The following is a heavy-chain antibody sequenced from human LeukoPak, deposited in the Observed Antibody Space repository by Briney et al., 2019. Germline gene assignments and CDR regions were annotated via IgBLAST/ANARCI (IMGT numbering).Heavy chain of an antibody. J-gene: IGHJ4*02. V-gene: IGHV1-2*02. CDR3: ARGWSYYGSGSYYIDPHFDY. Sequence: ASVKVSCKASGYTFTGYYMHWVRQAPGQGLEWRGWINPNSGGTNYAQKFQGRVTMTRDTSISTAYMELSRLRSDDTAAYYCARGWSYYGSGSYYIDPHFDYWGQGTLVTVSS. CDR1: GYTFTGYY. CDR2: INPNSGGT. D-gene: IGHD3-10*01.